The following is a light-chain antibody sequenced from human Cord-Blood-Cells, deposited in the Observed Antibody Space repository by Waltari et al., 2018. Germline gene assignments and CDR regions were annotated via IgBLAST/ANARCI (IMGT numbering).Light chain of an antibody. CDR2: WAS. Sequence: VMTQSPDSLAVSLGERATINCKSSQSVLYSSNNKNYLAWYQQKPGQPPKLLIYWASTRESGVPDRFSGSGSGTDFTLTISSLQAEDVAVYYCQQYYSTPLTFGQGTKVEIK. J-gene: IGKJ1*01. CDR3: QQYYSTPLT. CDR1: QSVLYSSNNKNY. V-gene: IGKV4-1*01.